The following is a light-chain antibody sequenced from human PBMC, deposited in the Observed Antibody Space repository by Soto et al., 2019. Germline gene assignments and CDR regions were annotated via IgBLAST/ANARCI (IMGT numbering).Light chain of an antibody. CDR1: SSDIGAYNF. CDR2: DVN. V-gene: IGLV2-14*03. Sequence: QSALTQPASVSGSPGKSITISCTGTSSDIGAYNFVSWYQQHPGKASKLMLYDVNIRPSGVSNRFSGSKSGNTASLTISGLQAEDEADYYCTSWTTSTTMIFGGGTKLTVL. CDR3: TSWTTSTTMI. J-gene: IGLJ2*01.